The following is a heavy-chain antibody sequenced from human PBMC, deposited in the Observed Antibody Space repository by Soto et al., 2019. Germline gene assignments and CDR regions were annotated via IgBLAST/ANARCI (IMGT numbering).Heavy chain of an antibody. D-gene: IGHD3-10*01. CDR1: GGSFSGYY. CDR3: ARGRPPVWFGELKTKIYYFDY. J-gene: IGHJ4*02. V-gene: IGHV4-34*01. CDR2: INHSGST. Sequence: PSETLSLTCAVYGGSFSGYYWSWIRQPPGKGLEWIGEINHSGSTNYNPSLKSRVTISVDTSKNQFSLKLSSVTAADTAVYYCARGRPPVWFGELKTKIYYFDYWGQGTLVTVSS.